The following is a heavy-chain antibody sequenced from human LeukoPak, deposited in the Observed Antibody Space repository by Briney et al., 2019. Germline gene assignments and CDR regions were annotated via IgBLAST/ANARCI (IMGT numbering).Heavy chain of an antibody. CDR1: GYTLTELS. Sequence: ASVKVSCKVSGYTLTELSMHWVRQAPGKGLEWMGGFDPEDGETIYAQKFQGRVTMTEDTSTDTAYMELSSLRSEDTAVYYCATSSTDYDILTGYPKTYYFDYWGQGTQVTVSS. V-gene: IGHV1-24*01. CDR3: ATSSTDYDILTGYPKTYYFDY. CDR2: FDPEDGET. D-gene: IGHD3-9*01. J-gene: IGHJ4*02.